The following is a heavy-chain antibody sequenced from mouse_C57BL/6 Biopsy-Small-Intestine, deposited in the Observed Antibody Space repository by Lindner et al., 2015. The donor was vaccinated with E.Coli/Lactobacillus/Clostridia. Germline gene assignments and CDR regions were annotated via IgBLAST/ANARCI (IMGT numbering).Heavy chain of an antibody. V-gene: IGHV1-63*01. Sequence: VQLQESGAELVRPGTSVKMSCKASGYTFTNYWIGWAKQRPGHGLEWIGDIYPGGGYTNYNEKFKGKATLTADKSSSTAYMQFSSLTSEDSAIYYCARGGDYFDYWGQGHHSHSLL. CDR1: GYTFTNYW. CDR2: IYPGGGYT. J-gene: IGHJ2*01. CDR3: ARGGDYFDY.